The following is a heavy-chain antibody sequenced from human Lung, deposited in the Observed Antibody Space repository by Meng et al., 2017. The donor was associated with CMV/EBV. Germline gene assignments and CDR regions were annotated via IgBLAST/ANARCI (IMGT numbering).Heavy chain of an antibody. CDR2: IYPGDSDT. Sequence: MVSCKGSGYSFTSYWIGWVRQMPGKGLEWMGTIYPGDSDTRYSPSFQGQVTISADKSISTAYLQWSSLKASDTAMYYCARQIGNAAHDAFDIWGQGTMVXVSS. CDR1: GYSFTSYW. J-gene: IGHJ3*02. D-gene: IGHD2-15*01. CDR3: ARQIGNAAHDAFDI. V-gene: IGHV5-51*01.